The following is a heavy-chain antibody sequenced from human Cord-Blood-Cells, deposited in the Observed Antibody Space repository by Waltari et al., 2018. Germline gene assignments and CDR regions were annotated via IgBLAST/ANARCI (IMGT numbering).Heavy chain of an antibody. CDR1: GYNFTGHY. Sequence: QVQLVQSGAEVKKPGASVKVSCKASGYNFTGHYMHWVRQAPGQGLEWMGWINPNSGGTNYAQKFQGRVTMTRDTSISTAYMELSRLRSDDTAVYYCARYRRSGYSSSWYDYWGQGTLVTVSS. D-gene: IGHD6-13*01. V-gene: IGHV1-2*02. J-gene: IGHJ4*02. CDR3: ARYRRSGYSSSWYDY. CDR2: INPNSGGT.